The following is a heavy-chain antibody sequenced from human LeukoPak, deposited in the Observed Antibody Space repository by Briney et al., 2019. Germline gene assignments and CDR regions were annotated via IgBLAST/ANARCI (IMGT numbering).Heavy chain of an antibody. Sequence: SETLSLTCTVSGGSISSSSYYWGWIRQPPGKGLEWIGSIYYSGSTYYNPSLKSRVTISVDTSKNQFSLKLSSVTAADTAVYYCASHRLYDNILTGYYETPLNWFDPWGQGTLVTVSS. CDR2: IYYSGST. D-gene: IGHD3-9*01. V-gene: IGHV4-39*01. CDR3: ASHRLYDNILTGYYETPLNWFDP. CDR1: GGSISSSSYY. J-gene: IGHJ5*02.